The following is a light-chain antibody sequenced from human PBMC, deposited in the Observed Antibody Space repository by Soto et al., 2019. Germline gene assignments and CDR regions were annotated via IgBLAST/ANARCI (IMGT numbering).Light chain of an antibody. J-gene: IGLJ3*02. CDR1: SSNIGNNY. CDR3: GTWDSSLSAVV. CDR2: GSN. V-gene: IGLV1-51*01. Sequence: QSVLTQPPSVSAAPGQKVTISCSGSSSNIGNNYVSWYQQLPGTAPKLLIYGSNKRPSGIPDRFSGSKSGTSATLGISGLPTGDEADYYCGTWDSSLSAVVFGGGTKLTVL.